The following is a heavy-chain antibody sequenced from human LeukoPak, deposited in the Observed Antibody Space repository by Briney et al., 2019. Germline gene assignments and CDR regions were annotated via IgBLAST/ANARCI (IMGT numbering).Heavy chain of an antibody. V-gene: IGHV3-11*01. D-gene: IGHD2-2*02. CDR3: ARSKLYCSSTSCYNYYYMDV. CDR2: ISSSGSTI. CDR1: GFTFSDYY. J-gene: IGHJ6*03. Sequence: GGSLRLSCAASGFTFSDYYMSWIRQAPGKGLEWVSYISSSGSTIYYADSVKGRFTISRDNAKNSLYLQMNSLRAEDTAVYYCARSKLYCSSTSCYNYYYMDVWGKGTTVTVSS.